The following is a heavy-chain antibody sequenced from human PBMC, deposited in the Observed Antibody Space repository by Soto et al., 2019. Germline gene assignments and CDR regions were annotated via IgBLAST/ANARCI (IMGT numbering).Heavy chain of an antibody. D-gene: IGHD6-6*01. CDR2: ISFDGSNK. CDR3: ARRQESASIAAPIDWYYYGMDV. CDR1: GFTFSSYA. V-gene: IGHV3-30-3*01. J-gene: IGHJ6*02. Sequence: GGSLRLSCAASGFTFSSYAMHWVRQAPGKGLEWVAFISFDGSNKYYADSVKGRFTISRDNSKNTLYLQMNSLRPEDTAVYYCARRQESASIAAPIDWYYYGMDVWGQGTTVTVSS.